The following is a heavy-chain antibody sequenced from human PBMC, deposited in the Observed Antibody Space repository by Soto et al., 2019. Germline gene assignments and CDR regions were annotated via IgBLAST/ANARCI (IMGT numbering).Heavy chain of an antibody. D-gene: IGHD2-15*01. V-gene: IGHV3-23*01. J-gene: IGHJ4*02. CDR3: AKNRPSDIVVVVAVYFDY. Sequence: GGSLRLSCAASGFTFSSYAMSWVRQAPGKGLEWVSAISGSGGSTYYADSVKGRFTISRDNSKNTLYLQMNSLRAEDPAVYYCAKNRPSDIVVVVAVYFDYWGQGTLVTVSS. CDR1: GFTFSSYA. CDR2: ISGSGGST.